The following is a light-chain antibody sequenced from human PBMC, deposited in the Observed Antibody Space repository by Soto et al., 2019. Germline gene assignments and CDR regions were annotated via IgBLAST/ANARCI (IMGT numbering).Light chain of an antibody. CDR1: PTARSY. V-gene: IGKV3-11*01. J-gene: IGKJ4*01. CDR3: QQRSNWPLT. Sequence: EIVLTQSPATLSLSPGERVTLSCRASPTARSYLAWYQQKPGQAPRLLIYDVSNRATGVPARFSGSGSETDFSLTISSLEPEDFAVYYCQQRSNWPLTFGGGTRVEIK. CDR2: DVS.